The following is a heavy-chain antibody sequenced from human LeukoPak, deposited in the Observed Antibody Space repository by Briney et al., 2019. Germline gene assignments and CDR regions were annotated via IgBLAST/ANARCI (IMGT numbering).Heavy chain of an antibody. CDR3: ARGVGSGSYSYYYYYYYMDV. J-gene: IGHJ6*03. Sequence: ASVKVSCKASGYTFTSYDINWVRQATGQGLEWMGWVNPNSGNTGYAQKFQGRVTMTRYTSISTAYMELRSLRSEDTSVYYCARGVGSGSYSYYYYYYYMDVWGKGTTVTVSS. D-gene: IGHD3-10*01. CDR2: VNPNSGNT. V-gene: IGHV1-8*01. CDR1: GYTFTSYD.